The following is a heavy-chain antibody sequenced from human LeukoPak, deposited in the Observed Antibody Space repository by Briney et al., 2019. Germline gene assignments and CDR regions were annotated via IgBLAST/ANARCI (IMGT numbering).Heavy chain of an antibody. CDR1: GLTFSEHY. D-gene: IGHD4-17*01. V-gene: IGHV3-72*01. CDR2: ITNKADRYNT. CDR3: ARVALGNYGEYDY. Sequence: GGSLRLSCVAPGLTFSEHYKDWVRQAPGKGLEWVGRITNKADRYNTHYASSVKGRFTISRDDSRHSMFLQMNSLKAEDTAVYYCARVALGNYGEYDYWGQGALVTVSS. J-gene: IGHJ4*02.